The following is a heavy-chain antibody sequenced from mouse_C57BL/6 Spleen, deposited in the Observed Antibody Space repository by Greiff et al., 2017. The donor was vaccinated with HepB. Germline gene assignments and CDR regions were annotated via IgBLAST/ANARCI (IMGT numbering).Heavy chain of an antibody. J-gene: IGHJ2*01. V-gene: IGHV1-50*01. CDR3: ARGGELSDY. Sequence: QVQLQQPGAELVKPGASVKLSCKASGYTFTSYWMQWVKQRPGQGLEWIGEIDPSDSYTNYNQKFKGKATLTVDTSSSTAYMQLSSLTSEDSAVYYCARGGELSDYWGQGTTLTVSS. CDR1: GYTFTSYW. D-gene: IGHD4-1*01. CDR2: IDPSDSYT.